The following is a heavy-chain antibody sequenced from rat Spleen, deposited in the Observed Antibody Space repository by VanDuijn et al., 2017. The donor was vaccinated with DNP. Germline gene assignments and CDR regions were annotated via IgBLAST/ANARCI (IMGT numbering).Heavy chain of an antibody. CDR2: ISYSGST. J-gene: IGHJ2*01. CDR3: ARWTRYFDY. Sequence: EVQLQESGSGLVKPSQSLSLTCSVTGYSITSDYWGWIRKFPGNKMEYIGHISYSGSTNYNPSLKSRISITRDTSKNHFFLHLNSVTTEDTATYYCARWTRYFDYWGQGAMVTVSS. D-gene: IGHD1-7*01. CDR1: GYSITSDY. V-gene: IGHV3-1*01.